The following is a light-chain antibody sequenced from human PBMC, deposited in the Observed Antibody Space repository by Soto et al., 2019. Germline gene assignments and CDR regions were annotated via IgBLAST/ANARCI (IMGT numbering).Light chain of an antibody. J-gene: IGLJ1*01. Sequence: QSVLTQPAPVSGSPGQSITISCTRTSSDVGSYNLVSWYQQHPGKAPKLMIYEVSKRPSGVSNRFSGSKSGNTASLTISGLQAEDEADYYCCSYAGSSTFFYVFGTGTKVTVL. V-gene: IGLV2-23*02. CDR3: CSYAGSSTFFYV. CDR2: EVS. CDR1: SSDVGSYNL.